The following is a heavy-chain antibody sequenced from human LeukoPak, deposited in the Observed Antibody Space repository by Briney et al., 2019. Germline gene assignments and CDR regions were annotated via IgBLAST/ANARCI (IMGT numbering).Heavy chain of an antibody. J-gene: IGHJ4*02. CDR3: ARHGILTDHSVRF. V-gene: IGHV4-39*01. CDR1: GGSLTGNNDY. D-gene: IGHD3-9*01. CDR2: VFHTGIT. Sequence: SETLSLTCTVSGGSLTGNNDYWGWIRQTPGKGLEWIGTVFHTGITHYNPSLKSRTSMAVDTSKNQFSLNLNSVTAADTALYYCARHGILTDHSVRFWGQGILVTVSA.